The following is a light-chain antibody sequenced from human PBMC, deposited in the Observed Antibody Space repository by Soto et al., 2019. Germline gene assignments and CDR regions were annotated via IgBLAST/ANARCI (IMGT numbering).Light chain of an antibody. CDR2: DNT. V-gene: IGLV1-40*01. Sequence: QAVVTQPPSVSGAPGERVTISCTGSSSDIGAGYRVRWYQQVPGTAPKLLIYDNTNRPSGVSVRFSGSKSGTSASLAISGLQAEDEADYYCATCDDGLNGLWVFGGGTQLTVL. CDR1: SSDIGAGYR. J-gene: IGLJ3*02. CDR3: ATCDDGLNGLWV.